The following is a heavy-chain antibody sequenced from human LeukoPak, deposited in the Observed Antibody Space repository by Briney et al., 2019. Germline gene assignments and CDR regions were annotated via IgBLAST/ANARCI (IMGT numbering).Heavy chain of an antibody. CDR2: IYYSGST. CDR1: GGSISSSSYY. Sequence: PSETLSLTCTVSGGSISSSSYYWGWIRQPPGKGLEWIGSIYYSGSTNYNPSLKSRVTISVDTSKNQFSLKLSSVTAADTAVYYCARDSASLTFGGVNRAFDIWGQGTMVTVSS. J-gene: IGHJ3*02. CDR3: ARDSASLTFGGVNRAFDI. V-gene: IGHV4-39*07. D-gene: IGHD3-16*01.